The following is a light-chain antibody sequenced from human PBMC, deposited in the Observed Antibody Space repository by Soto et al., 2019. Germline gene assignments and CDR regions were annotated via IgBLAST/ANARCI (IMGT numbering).Light chain of an antibody. V-gene: IGLV2-14*01. J-gene: IGLJ1*01. CDR2: DVT. CDR1: SSDVGGYNF. Sequence: QSVMTQPASVSGSPGHSITICCTGTSSDVGGYNFVSWSQQHPDNAPKLMIYDVTNRPSGVSNRFSGSKSGNTASLTISGLQAEDEADYFCSSYTSIRTYVFGTGTKVTVL. CDR3: SSYTSIRTYV.